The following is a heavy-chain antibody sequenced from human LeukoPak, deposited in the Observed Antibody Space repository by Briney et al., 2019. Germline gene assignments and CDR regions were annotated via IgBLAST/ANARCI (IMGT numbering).Heavy chain of an antibody. D-gene: IGHD6-6*01. Sequence: PGGCLRLSCAASGFTFSSYGMHWVRQAPDKGLEWVAFIRYDGSNKYYADSVKGRFTISRDNSKNTLYLQMNSLRAEDTAVYYCAKESPIGAAQDYWGQGTLVTVSS. CDR2: IRYDGSNK. CDR1: GFTFSSYG. CDR3: AKESPIGAAQDY. J-gene: IGHJ4*02. V-gene: IGHV3-30*02.